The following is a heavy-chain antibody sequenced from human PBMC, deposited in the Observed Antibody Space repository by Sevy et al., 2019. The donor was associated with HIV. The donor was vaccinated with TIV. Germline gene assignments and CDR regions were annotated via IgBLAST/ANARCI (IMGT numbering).Heavy chain of an antibody. CDR2: IYTSGRT. CDR3: AKVTRIAAAAGVGWFDP. Sequence: SETLSLTCTVSGGSISSYYWSWIRQPAGKGLEWIGRIYTSGRTNYNPSLKSGVTMSVDTSKNQFSRKLSSVTAADTAVYYWAKVTRIAAAAGVGWFDPWGQGTLVTVSS. V-gene: IGHV4-4*07. J-gene: IGHJ5*02. CDR1: GGSISSYY. D-gene: IGHD6-13*01.